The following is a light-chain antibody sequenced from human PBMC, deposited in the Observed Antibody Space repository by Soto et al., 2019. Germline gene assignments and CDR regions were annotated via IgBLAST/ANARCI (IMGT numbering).Light chain of an antibody. V-gene: IGKV3-15*01. CDR3: QQYNNWPPM. J-gene: IGKJ1*01. CDR2: GAS. CDR1: QSVGSN. Sequence: EIVMTQSPATLSVSPGDGATLSCRASQSVGSNLAWYQQKPGQPPRLLISGASTRATGIPARFSGSGSGTEFTLTISSLQSEDFAVYYYQQYNNWPPMFGQGTKVDIK.